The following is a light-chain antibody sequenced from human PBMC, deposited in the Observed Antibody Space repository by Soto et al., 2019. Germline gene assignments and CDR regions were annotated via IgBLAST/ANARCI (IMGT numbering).Light chain of an antibody. CDR3: QQYENYWT. V-gene: IGKV1-5*01. CDR1: QSISSW. CDR2: DAS. Sequence: DIQMTQSPSTLSATAGDRVTITCRASQSISSWLAWYQHKPGKAPTLLIYDASNLDSGVPSRFSGRGSGTEFSLTISNLQPDDCATYYCQQYENYWTFGQGTRVEIK. J-gene: IGKJ1*01.